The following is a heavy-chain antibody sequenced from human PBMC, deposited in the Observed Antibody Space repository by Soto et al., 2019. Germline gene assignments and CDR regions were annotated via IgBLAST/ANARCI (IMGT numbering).Heavy chain of an antibody. D-gene: IGHD2-2*02. CDR3: ARDIAATAIRDGVDY. J-gene: IGHJ4*02. V-gene: IGHV3-21*01. Sequence: GGSLRLSCAASGFTFSSYSMNWVRQAPGKGLEWVSSISSSSSYIYYADSVKGRFTISRDNAKNSLYLQMNSLRAEDTAVYYCARDIAATAIRDGVDYWGQGTLVTVSS. CDR2: ISSSSSYI. CDR1: GFTFSSYS.